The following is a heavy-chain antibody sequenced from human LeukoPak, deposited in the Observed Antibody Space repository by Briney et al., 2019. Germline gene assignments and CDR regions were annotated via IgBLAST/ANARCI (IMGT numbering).Heavy chain of an antibody. D-gene: IGHD6-13*01. V-gene: IGHV3-7*01. J-gene: IGHJ2*01. CDR1: GFTFSSYW. CDR3: ARDPDIAAAGYFDL. Sequence: PGGSLRLSCAASGFTFSSYWMSWVRQAPGKGLEWVANIKQDGSEKYYEDSVKGRFTTSRDNAKNSLYLQMNSLRAEDTAVYYCARDPDIAAAGYFDLWGRGTLVTVSS. CDR2: IKQDGSEK.